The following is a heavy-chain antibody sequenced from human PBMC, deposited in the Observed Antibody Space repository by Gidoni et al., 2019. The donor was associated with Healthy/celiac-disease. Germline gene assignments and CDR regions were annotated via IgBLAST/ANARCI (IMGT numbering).Heavy chain of an antibody. CDR1: GGSFSGYY. CDR2: INHSGST. D-gene: IGHD3-9*01. Sequence: QVQLQQWGAGLLKPSETLSLTCAVYGGSFSGYYWSWIRQPPGKGLEWIGEINHSGSTNYNPSLKSRVTISVDTSKNQFSLKLSFVTAADTAVYYCARLFVLRYFGNRFDPWGQGTLVTVSS. V-gene: IGHV4-34*01. CDR3: ARLFVLRYFGNRFDP. J-gene: IGHJ5*02.